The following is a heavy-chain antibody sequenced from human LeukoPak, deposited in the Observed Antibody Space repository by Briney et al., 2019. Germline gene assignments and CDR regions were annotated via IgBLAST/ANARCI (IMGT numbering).Heavy chain of an antibody. J-gene: IGHJ3*02. CDR1: GYTFTGYY. Sequence: ASVKVSCKASGYTFTGYYMHWVRQTPGQGLEWMGWINPNSGGTNYAQKFQGRVTMTRDTSISTAYMELSRLRSDDTAVYYCARDKYYYDSSGYLLQDAFDIWGQGTMVTVSS. CDR3: ARDKYYYDSSGYLLQDAFDI. CDR2: INPNSGGT. V-gene: IGHV1-2*02. D-gene: IGHD3-22*01.